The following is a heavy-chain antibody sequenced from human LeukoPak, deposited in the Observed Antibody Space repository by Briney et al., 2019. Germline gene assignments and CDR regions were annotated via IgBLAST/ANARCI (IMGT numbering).Heavy chain of an antibody. Sequence: SQTLSLTCSVSGGSISRSDYYWSWIRQPPGKGLEWIGYIYYSGITYYNPSLKSRVTISVDTSKNQFSLKLSSVTAADTAVYYCARVYAGSYYYDSSGYFDYWGQGTLVTVSS. J-gene: IGHJ4*02. CDR3: ARVYAGSYYYDSSGYFDY. CDR2: IYYSGIT. V-gene: IGHV4-30-4*01. CDR1: GGSISRSDYY. D-gene: IGHD3-22*01.